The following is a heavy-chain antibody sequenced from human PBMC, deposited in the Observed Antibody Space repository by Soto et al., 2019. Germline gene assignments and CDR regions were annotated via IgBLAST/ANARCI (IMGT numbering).Heavy chain of an antibody. V-gene: IGHV3-33*01. CDR2: IWYDGSNK. Sequence: GSLRLSCAASGFTFSSYGMHWVRQAPGKGLEWVAVIWYDGSNKYYADSVKGRFTISRDNSKNTLYLQMNSLRAEDTAVYYCARDSSSTTIAAAGTVWFDPWGQGTLVTVSS. CDR1: GFTFSSYG. D-gene: IGHD6-13*01. J-gene: IGHJ5*02. CDR3: ARDSSSTTIAAAGTVWFDP.